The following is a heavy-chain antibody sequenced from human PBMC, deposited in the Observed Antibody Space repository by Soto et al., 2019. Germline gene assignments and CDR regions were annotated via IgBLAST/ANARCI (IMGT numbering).Heavy chain of an antibody. CDR2: VYNSGST. J-gene: IGHJ4*02. V-gene: IGHV4-59*01. Sequence: SETLSLTCTASGGSISSNYWTWIRQPPGKGLEWIGYVYNSGSTNYNPSLKSRVTISEDTSKSQFSLKVNSMTAADTAVYYCARYRREAVAGYTLDNWGQGILVTVSS. CDR1: GGSISSNY. CDR3: ARYRREAVAGYTLDN. D-gene: IGHD6-13*01.